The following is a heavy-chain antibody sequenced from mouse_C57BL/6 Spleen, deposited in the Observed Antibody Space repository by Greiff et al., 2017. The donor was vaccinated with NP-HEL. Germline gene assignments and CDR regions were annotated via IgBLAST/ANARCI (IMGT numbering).Heavy chain of an antibody. CDR2: INPNNGGT. J-gene: IGHJ4*01. Sequence: EVQLQQSGPELVKPGASVKISCKASGYTFTDYYMNWVKQSHGKSLEWIGDINPNNGGTSYNQKFKGKATLTVDKSSSTAYMELRSLTSEDSAVYYCARWRGYYAMDYWGQGTSVTVSS. CDR3: ARWRGYYAMDY. V-gene: IGHV1-26*01. CDR1: GYTFTDYY.